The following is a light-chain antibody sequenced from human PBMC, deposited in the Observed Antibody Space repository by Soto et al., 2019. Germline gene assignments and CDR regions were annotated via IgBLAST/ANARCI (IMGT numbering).Light chain of an antibody. CDR2: DVS. V-gene: IGLV2-14*01. Sequence: QSVLTQPASVSGSPGQSITISCTGSSSDVGGYNYVSWYQQHPGKAPKLIIYDVSNRPSGVSNRFSGSKSGNTASLTISGLQAEDEAVFYCSSYTSRSTFVFGSGTKLTVL. J-gene: IGLJ1*01. CDR1: SSDVGGYNY. CDR3: SSYTSRSTFV.